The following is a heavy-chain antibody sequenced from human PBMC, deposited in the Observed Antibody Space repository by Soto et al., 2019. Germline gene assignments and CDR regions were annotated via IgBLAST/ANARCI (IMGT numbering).Heavy chain of an antibody. CDR2: IKSKTDGGTT. J-gene: IGHJ6*03. D-gene: IGHD6-25*01. CDR3: TTDNLSSGTEYYCYYYYMDV. V-gene: IGHV3-15*01. CDR1: GDTFSNAW. Sequence: PGGSLRLSCAASGDTFSNAWMSWVRQAQGKGLEWVGRIKSKTDGGTTDYAAPVKGRFTISRDDSKNTLYLQMNSLKNEDTAVYYCTTDNLSSGTEYYCYYYYMDVWGKGTTVTVSS.